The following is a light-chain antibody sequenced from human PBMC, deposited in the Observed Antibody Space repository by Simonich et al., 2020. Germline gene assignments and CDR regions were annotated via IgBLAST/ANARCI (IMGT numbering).Light chain of an antibody. CDR2: KDS. Sequence: SYELTQPSSVSVSPGQTARITCSGDVLAKKYARWFQQKPGQAPVLVIYKDSERPSGIPERFSGSSSGTTVTLTISGAQVEDEADYYCQVWDSSSDVVFGGGTKLTVL. CDR1: VLAKKY. CDR3: QVWDSSSDVV. J-gene: IGLJ2*01. V-gene: IGLV3-27*01.